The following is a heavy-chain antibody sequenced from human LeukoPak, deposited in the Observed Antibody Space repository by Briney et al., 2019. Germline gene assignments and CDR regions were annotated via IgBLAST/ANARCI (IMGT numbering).Heavy chain of an antibody. Sequence: GGSLRLSCAASGFSVKSYSMNWVRQAPGKGLEWVATISGIDSGAYYADSVKGRFTISRDNSKNTLYLHMNSLRAEDTAVYYCAKDGSTYYDRSGYYPFHYWGQGALVTVSS. CDR2: ISGIDSGA. V-gene: IGHV3-23*01. D-gene: IGHD3-22*01. CDR3: AKDGSTYYDRSGYYPFHY. J-gene: IGHJ4*02. CDR1: GFSVKSYS.